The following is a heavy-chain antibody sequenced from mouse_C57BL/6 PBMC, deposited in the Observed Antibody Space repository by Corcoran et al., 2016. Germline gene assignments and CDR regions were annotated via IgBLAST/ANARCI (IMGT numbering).Heavy chain of an antibody. CDR3: ARDYYGSSREGFDY. V-gene: IGHV1-26*01. CDR2: INPNNGGT. Sequence: EVQLQQSGPELVKPGASVKISCKASGYTFTDYYMNWVKQSHGKSLEWIGDINPNNGGTSYNQKFKGKATLTVDKSSSTAYMELRSLTSEDSAVYYCARDYYGSSREGFDYWGQGTTLTVSS. J-gene: IGHJ2*01. D-gene: IGHD1-1*01. CDR1: GYTFTDYY.